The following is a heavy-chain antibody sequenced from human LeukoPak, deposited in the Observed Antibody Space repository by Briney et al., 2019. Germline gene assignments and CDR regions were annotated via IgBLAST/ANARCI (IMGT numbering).Heavy chain of an antibody. CDR3: AGMDGGVSLDV. D-gene: IGHD2-8*02. Sequence: PGGSLRLSCEASGFTSADYVVHWGRQAPGKGLEWVSYISNIARDIYYADSVKGRFTISRDNAKKSLYLQMDSLRAEDTAIYYCAGMDGGVSLDVWGQGTKVTVSS. CDR1: GFTSADYV. CDR2: ISNIARDI. J-gene: IGHJ3*01. V-gene: IGHV3-48*03.